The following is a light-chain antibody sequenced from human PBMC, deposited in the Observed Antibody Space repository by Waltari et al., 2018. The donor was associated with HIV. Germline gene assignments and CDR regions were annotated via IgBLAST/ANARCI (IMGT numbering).Light chain of an antibody. CDR3: SSYTSSSTVV. Sequence: TGTSSDVGAYNYVSWYQLHPGKAPKLMIYDVSNRPSGVSDRFSGSKSANTASLTISGLQAEDEAHYYCSSYTSSSTVVFGGGTKLTVL. V-gene: IGLV2-14*03. J-gene: IGLJ2*01. CDR1: SSDVGAYNY. CDR2: DVS.